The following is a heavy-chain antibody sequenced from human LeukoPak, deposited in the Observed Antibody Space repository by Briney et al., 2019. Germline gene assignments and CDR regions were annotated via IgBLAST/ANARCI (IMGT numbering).Heavy chain of an antibody. J-gene: IGHJ6*02. D-gene: IGHD2-15*01. CDR1: GYTFTTYG. CDR3: ARENFFRGAVSGGVRCHSGGAYGMDV. Sequence: ASVKVSCKASGYTFTTYGITWVRQAPGQGLEWVGWIGPYSGATSYARHLQGRVTLTADTSTSTAYMDLTSLEYEDTAVYYCARENFFRGAVSGGVRCHSGGAYGMDVWGQGTTVTVS. V-gene: IGHV1-18*01. CDR2: IGPYSGAT.